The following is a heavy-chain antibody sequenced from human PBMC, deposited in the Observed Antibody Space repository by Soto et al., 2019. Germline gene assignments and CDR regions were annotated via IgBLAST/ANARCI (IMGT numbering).Heavy chain of an antibody. CDR1: GYTFTSYA. D-gene: IGHD5-18*01. CDR2: INAGHGNT. Sequence: ASVKVSCKASGYTFTSYAMHWVRQAPGQRLEWMGWINAGHGNTKYSQKFQGRVTITRDTSASTAYMELSSLRSEETAVYYCERDGGYSYDYNWGQENLVTVCS. CDR3: ERDGGYSYDYN. J-gene: IGHJ4*02. V-gene: IGHV1-3*01.